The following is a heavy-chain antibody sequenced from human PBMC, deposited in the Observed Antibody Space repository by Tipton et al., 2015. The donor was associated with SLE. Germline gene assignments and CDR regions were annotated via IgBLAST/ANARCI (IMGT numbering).Heavy chain of an antibody. CDR1: GASFSGYY. V-gene: IGHV4-34*01. CDR2: INHGGNT. D-gene: IGHD6-19*01. J-gene: IGHJ4*02. CDR3: ARQGGQWLDFDY. Sequence: TLSLTCAVYGASFSGYYWSWIRQPPGKGLEWIGEINHGGNTNYNPSLKSRVTISVDTSKNQFSLKINSVTAADTAVYYCARQGGQWLDFDYWGQGTLVTVSS.